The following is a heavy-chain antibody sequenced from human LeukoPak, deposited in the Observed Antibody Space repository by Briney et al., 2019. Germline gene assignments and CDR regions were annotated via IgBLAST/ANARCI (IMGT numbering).Heavy chain of an antibody. D-gene: IGHD6-19*01. J-gene: IGHJ4*02. CDR2: MNPNSGYT. CDR1: GYAFTSLD. CDR3: ARAAGSADY. Sequence: ASAKVSCKASGYAFTSLDINWVRQATGQGLEWMGWMNPNSGYTGSAQKFQGRLTMTRGTSISTAYMELTSLTSEDTAMYYCARAAGSADYWGQGTLVTVSS. V-gene: IGHV1-8*01.